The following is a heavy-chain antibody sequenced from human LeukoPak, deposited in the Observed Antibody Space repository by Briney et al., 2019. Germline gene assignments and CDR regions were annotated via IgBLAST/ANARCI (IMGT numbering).Heavy chain of an antibody. J-gene: IGHJ4*02. CDR2: VSGGGNTI. D-gene: IGHD3-22*01. V-gene: IGHV3-11*01. CDR1: GFSFSDHY. Sequence: GGSLRLSCAASGFSFSDHYMAWIRQAPGKGLEWVSYVSGGGNTIYHADSVKGRFTISRDTAKNSVHLQMNSLRVDDTAVYYCARGPDYYYDSSGSFDYWGQGTLVTVSS. CDR3: ARGPDYYYDSSGSFDY.